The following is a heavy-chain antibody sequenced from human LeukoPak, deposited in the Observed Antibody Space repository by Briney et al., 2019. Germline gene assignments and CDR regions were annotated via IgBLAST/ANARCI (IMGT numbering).Heavy chain of an antibody. Sequence: GASVKVSCKASGGTFSSYAISWVRQAPGQGLEWMGGIIPIFGTANYAQKFQGRVTITTDESTSTAYMELSSLRSEDTAVYYCARANGSPVDYYYYGMDVWGQGTTVTVSS. CDR2: IIPIFGTA. J-gene: IGHJ6*02. CDR1: GGTFSSYA. D-gene: IGHD1-1*01. CDR3: ARANGSPVDYYYYGMDV. V-gene: IGHV1-69*05.